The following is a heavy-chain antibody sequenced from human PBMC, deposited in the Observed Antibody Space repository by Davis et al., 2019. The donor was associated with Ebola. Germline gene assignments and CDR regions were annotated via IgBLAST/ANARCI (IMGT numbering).Heavy chain of an antibody. D-gene: IGHD2-2*01. Sequence: GESLKISCAASGFTFSSYGMHWVRQAPGKGLEWVAVISYDGSNKYYADSVKGRFTISRDNSKNTLYLQMNSLRAEDTAVYYCATKSAPIDYWGQGTLVTVSS. CDR1: GFTFSSYG. V-gene: IGHV3-30*03. CDR2: ISYDGSNK. J-gene: IGHJ4*02. CDR3: ATKSAPIDY.